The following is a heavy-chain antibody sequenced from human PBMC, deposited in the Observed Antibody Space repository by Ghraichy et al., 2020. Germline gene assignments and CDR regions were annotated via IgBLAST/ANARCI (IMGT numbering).Heavy chain of an antibody. D-gene: IGHD5-18*01. CDR2: IIPIFGTA. CDR3: AREISSPWIQLWFIEGIIDY. V-gene: IGHV1-69*13. CDR1: GGTFSSYA. Sequence: SVKVSCKASGGTFSSYAISWVRQAPGQGLEWMGGIIPIFGTANYAQKFQGRVTITADESTSTAYMELSSLRSEDTAVYYCAREISSPWIQLWFIEGIIDYWGQGTLVTVSS. J-gene: IGHJ4*02.